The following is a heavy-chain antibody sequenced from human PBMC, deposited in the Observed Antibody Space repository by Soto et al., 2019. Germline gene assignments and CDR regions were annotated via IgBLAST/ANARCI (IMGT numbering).Heavy chain of an antibody. D-gene: IGHD4-17*01. CDR3: ARDDYGDYSDYFVS. J-gene: IGHJ4*02. CDR2: IYYSGST. CDR1: GGSISSGNYY. Sequence: SETLSLTCSVSGGSISSGNYYWSWIRQHPGKGLEWIGNIYYSGSTYYNPSLKSRVTISVDTSKNQFSLKLTSVTAADTAVYYCARDDYGDYSDYFVSWGQGILVTV. V-gene: IGHV4-31*03.